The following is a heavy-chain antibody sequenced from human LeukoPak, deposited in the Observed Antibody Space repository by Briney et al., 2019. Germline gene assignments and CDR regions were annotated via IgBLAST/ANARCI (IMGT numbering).Heavy chain of an antibody. Sequence: KPWETLSLTCAVYGGSFSGYHWSWIRHPPGKGLEWIGEINHSGSTNYNPSLKSRVTISVDTSKNQFSLKLRSVTAADTAVYYCARGGSAKFLTFRIPGFDPWGQGTLVTVSS. D-gene: IGHD3-3*01. CDR3: ARGGSAKFLTFRIPGFDP. V-gene: IGHV4-34*01. J-gene: IGHJ5*02. CDR2: INHSGST. CDR1: GGSFSGYH.